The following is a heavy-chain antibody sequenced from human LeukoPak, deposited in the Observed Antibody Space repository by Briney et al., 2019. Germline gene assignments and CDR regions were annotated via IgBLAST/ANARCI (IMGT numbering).Heavy chain of an antibody. V-gene: IGHV4-59*01. J-gene: IGHJ4*02. D-gene: IGHD5-12*01. Sequence: SETLSLTCTVSGGSISSYYWSWIRQPPGKGLEWIGYIYYSGSTNYNPSLKSRVTISVDTSKNQFSLKLSSVTAADTAGYYCARDGGYSGYGGFDYWGQGTLVTVSS. CDR3: ARDGGYSGYGGFDY. CDR2: IYYSGST. CDR1: GGSISSYY.